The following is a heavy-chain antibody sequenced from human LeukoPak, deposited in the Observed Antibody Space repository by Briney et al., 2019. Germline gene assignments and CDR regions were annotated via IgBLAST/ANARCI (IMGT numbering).Heavy chain of an antibody. CDR3: ASQRGFDY. CDR1: GFIFSSYA. CDR2: ISNSGGST. V-gene: IGHV3-23*01. J-gene: IGHJ4*02. D-gene: IGHD3-10*01. Sequence: PGGSLRLSCATSGFIFSSYAMSWVRQAPGKGLEWVSGISNSGGSTYYADSVKGRFTISRDNSKNALYLQMNSLRHEDTAVYYCASQRGFDYWGQGALVTVSS.